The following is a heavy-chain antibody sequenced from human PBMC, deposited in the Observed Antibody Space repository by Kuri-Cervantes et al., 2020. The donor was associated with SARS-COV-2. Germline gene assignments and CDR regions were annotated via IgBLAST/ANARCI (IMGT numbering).Heavy chain of an antibody. CDR2: ISRSSYI. CDR3: ARRESWKGDFDI. V-gene: IGHV3-21*01. D-gene: IGHD1-1*01. Sequence: GESLKISCAASGLPFNFNSYSMNWVRQAPGKGLEWVSSISRSSYIFYADSVKGRFTISRDNAKNSLYLQMYSLRAEDTAVYYCARRESWKGDFDIWGQGTMVTVSS. J-gene: IGHJ3*02. CDR1: GLPFNFNSYS.